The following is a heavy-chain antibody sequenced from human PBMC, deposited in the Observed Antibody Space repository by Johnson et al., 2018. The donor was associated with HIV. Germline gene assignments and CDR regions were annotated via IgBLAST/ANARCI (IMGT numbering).Heavy chain of an antibody. Sequence: QVQLVESGGGLVKPGGSLRLSCAASGLTFSDYYMSWIRQAPGKGLEWDSYISSSGTTIYYADSVKGRFTISRDNAKNSLYLQMNSLRAEDTAGYYCARYSSSSRDTFDIWGQGTMVTVSS. J-gene: IGHJ3*02. CDR1: GLTFSDYY. CDR3: ARYSSSSRDTFDI. CDR2: ISSSGTTI. D-gene: IGHD6-13*01. V-gene: IGHV3-11*04.